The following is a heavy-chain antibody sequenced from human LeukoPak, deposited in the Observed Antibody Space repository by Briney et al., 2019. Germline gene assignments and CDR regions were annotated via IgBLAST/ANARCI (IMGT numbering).Heavy chain of an antibody. D-gene: IGHD3-3*01. Sequence: PGGSLRLSCAASGFTFSSYAMSWVRQAPGKGLEWVSAISGSGGSTYYADSVKGRFTISRDNSKNTLYLQMNSLRAEDTAVYYCASPGTFCSGYLLGTFFDYCGQGTLVTVSS. CDR3: ASPGTFCSGYLLGTFFDY. V-gene: IGHV3-23*01. CDR2: ISGSGGST. CDR1: GFTFSSYA. J-gene: IGHJ4*02.